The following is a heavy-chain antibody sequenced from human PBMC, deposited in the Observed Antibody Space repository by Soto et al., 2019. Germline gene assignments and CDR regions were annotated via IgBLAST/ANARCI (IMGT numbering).Heavy chain of an antibody. CDR1: GFTFSSYT. Sequence: EVQLLESGGGLVQPGGSLRLSCAASGFTFSSYTMSWVRQAPGKGLEWVSAISGSGGSTYYADSVKGRFTISRDNSKNTLYLQMNSLRAEDTAVYYCAKTSSGWNDAFDIWGQGTMVTVSS. CDR2: ISGSGGST. D-gene: IGHD6-19*01. J-gene: IGHJ3*02. V-gene: IGHV3-23*01. CDR3: AKTSSGWNDAFDI.